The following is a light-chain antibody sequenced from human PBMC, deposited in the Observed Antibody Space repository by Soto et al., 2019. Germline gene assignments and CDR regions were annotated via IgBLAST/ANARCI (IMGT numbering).Light chain of an antibody. CDR2: EVS. Sequence: QSALTQPPSASGSPGQSVTISCTGTSSDVGGYNYVSWYQQHPGKAPKLMISEVSKRPSGVPDRFSGSKSGNTASLTVSGLQAEYEADYYCSSFAGNNNLVFGGGTKLPVL. J-gene: IGLJ2*01. CDR1: SSDVGGYNY. V-gene: IGLV2-8*01. CDR3: SSFAGNNNLV.